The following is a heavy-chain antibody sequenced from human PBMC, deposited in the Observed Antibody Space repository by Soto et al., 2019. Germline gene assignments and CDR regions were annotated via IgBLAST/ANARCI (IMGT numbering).Heavy chain of an antibody. D-gene: IGHD2-21*02. V-gene: IGHV4-30-4*01. Sequence: SETLSLTCTVSGGPISSGDYYWSWIRQPPGKGLECIGYIYYSGSTYYNPSLQSRLTISVDTSKNQFSLKLSSVTAADTAVYYCAVQGYCGGDCYSDYWGQGTLVTVSS. J-gene: IGHJ4*02. CDR2: IYYSGST. CDR1: GGPISSGDYY. CDR3: AVQGYCGGDCYSDY.